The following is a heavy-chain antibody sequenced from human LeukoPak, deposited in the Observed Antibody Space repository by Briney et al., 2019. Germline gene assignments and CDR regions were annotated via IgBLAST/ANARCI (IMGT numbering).Heavy chain of an antibody. D-gene: IGHD2-2*03. CDR2: INPNSGGT. V-gene: IGHV1-2*02. Sequence: ASLKVSCKASGYSFTGYYMHWVRQAPGQGLEWVGWINPNSGGTNYAQKLQGRVTMTTDTSTSTAYMELRSLRSDDTAVYYCARVEGLDIVVVPAAYNYGMDVWGQGTTVTVSS. J-gene: IGHJ6*02. CDR3: ARVEGLDIVVVPAAYNYGMDV. CDR1: GYSFTGYY.